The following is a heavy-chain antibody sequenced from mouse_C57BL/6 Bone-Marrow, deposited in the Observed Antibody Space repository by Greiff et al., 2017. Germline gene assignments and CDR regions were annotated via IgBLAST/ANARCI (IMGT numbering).Heavy chain of an antibody. Sequence: QVQLQQPGAELVKPGASVKLSCKASGNTFTSYWMHWVKQRPGQGLEWIGMIHPNSGSTNYNEKFKSKATLTVDKSSSTAYMQLSSLTSEDSAVYYCARRGYYGSSFPFAYWGQGTLVTVSA. V-gene: IGHV1-64*01. J-gene: IGHJ3*01. D-gene: IGHD1-1*01. CDR1: GNTFTSYW. CDR2: IHPNSGST. CDR3: ARRGYYGSSFPFAY.